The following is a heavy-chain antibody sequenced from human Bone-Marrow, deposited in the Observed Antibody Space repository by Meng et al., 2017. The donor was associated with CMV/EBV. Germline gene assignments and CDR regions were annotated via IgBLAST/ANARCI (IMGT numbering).Heavy chain of an antibody. V-gene: IGHV4-61*01. CDR2: IYYSGST. J-gene: IGHJ4*02. CDR1: GGSVRIGSSY. Sequence: CTVSGGSVRIGSSYWSWFRQPPGKGLGWIGYIYYSGSTNYTPSLKSRVTISVDTSKNQFSLKLSSVTAADTAVYYCARGLTDYFDYWGQGTLVTVSS. CDR3: ARGLTDYFDY. D-gene: IGHD2-21*02.